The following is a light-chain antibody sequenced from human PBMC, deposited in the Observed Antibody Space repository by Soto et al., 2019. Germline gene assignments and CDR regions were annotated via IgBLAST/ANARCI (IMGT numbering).Light chain of an antibody. Sequence: QSALTQPASVSGSPGQSITISCTGTSSDVGGYNYVSWYQQHPGKAPKLMIYEVSKRPSGVSNRFSGSKSGNTASLTISGLQAEDEADYYCCSYAGSSIHVVFGGGTKLTVL. J-gene: IGLJ2*01. V-gene: IGLV2-23*02. CDR2: EVS. CDR1: SSDVGGYNY. CDR3: CSYAGSSIHVV.